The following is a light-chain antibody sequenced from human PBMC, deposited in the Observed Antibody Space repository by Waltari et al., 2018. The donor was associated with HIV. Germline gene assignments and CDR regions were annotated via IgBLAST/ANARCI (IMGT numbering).Light chain of an antibody. V-gene: IGKV1-9*01. J-gene: IGKJ2*01. Sequence: DIHLTQSPSFLSASVGDRVTITCRASQDSSNSVAWYQQRPGKAPKLLIYSTSTLQSGVPSRFRGSRSRTEFTLTIASLQAEDFATCFCQQLNTYPHTFGQGTKVEI. CDR2: STS. CDR1: QDSSNS. CDR3: QQLNTYPHT.